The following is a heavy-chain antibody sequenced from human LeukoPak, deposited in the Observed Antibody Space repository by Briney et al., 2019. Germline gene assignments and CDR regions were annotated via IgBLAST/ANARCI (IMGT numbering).Heavy chain of an antibody. CDR3: AANSADYNTLGSSYKV. D-gene: IGHD3-10*01. Sequence: PSETLSLTCTVSSGSISTSNYYWGWVRQPPGKGLEWIGSISYSGTTYYNPSLKSRVTISVDTSKNHFSLKLSSVTAADTAVYYCAANSADYNTLGSSYKVWGQGTLVTVSS. CDR2: ISYSGTT. CDR1: SGSISTSNYY. V-gene: IGHV4-39*02. J-gene: IGHJ4*02.